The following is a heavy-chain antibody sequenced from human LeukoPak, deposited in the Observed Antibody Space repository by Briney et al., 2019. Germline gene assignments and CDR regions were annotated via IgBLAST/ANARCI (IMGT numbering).Heavy chain of an antibody. CDR1: GYTFTSYG. D-gene: IGHD4-11*01. J-gene: IGHJ3*02. CDR2: ISAYNGNT. Sequence: ASVNVSFKGCGYTFTSYGSSGVGQAPGQGGEGVGWISAYNGNTNYAQKLQGRVTMTTDTSTSTAYMELRSLRSDDTAVYYCARGGTSPLMTTDAFDIWGQGTMVTVSS. V-gene: IGHV1-18*01. CDR3: ARGGTSPLMTTDAFDI.